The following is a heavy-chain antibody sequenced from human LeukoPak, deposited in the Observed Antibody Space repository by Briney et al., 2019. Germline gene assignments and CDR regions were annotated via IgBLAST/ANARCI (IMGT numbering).Heavy chain of an antibody. CDR2: INPNSGGT. CDR1: GYTFTGYY. Sequence: ASVKVSCKASGYTFTGYYMHWVRQAPGQGLEWMGWINPNSGGTNYAQKFQGRVTMTRDTSISTAYMELSRLRSDDTAVYYCARDRNVLLWFGELFRPDAFDIWGQGTMVTVSS. V-gene: IGHV1-2*02. D-gene: IGHD3-10*01. J-gene: IGHJ3*02. CDR3: ARDRNVLLWFGELFRPDAFDI.